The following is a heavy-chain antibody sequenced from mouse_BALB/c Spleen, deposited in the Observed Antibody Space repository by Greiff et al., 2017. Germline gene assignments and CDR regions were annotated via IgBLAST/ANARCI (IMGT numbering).Heavy chain of an antibody. CDR2: INPSSGYT. CDR3: ARYGTGTTWFAY. D-gene: IGHD4-1*01. J-gene: IGHJ3*01. CDR1: GYTFTSYT. Sequence: VKLMESGAELARPGASVKMSCKASGYTFTSYTMHWVKQRPGQGLEWIGYINPSSGYTNYNQKFKDKATLTADKSSSTAYMQLSSLTSEDSAVYYCARYGTGTTWFAYWGQGTLVTVSA. V-gene: IGHV1-4*01.